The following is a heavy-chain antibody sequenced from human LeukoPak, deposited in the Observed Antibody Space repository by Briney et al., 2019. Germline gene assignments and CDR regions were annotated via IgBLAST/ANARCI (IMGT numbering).Heavy chain of an antibody. V-gene: IGHV4-59*01. D-gene: IGHD3-22*01. Sequence: SETLSLTCTVSGGSISSYYWSWIRQPPGKGLEWIGYIYYSGSTNYNPSLKSRVTISVDTSKNQFSLKLSSVTAADTAVYYCARDGYYDSSGYYILRDDAFDIWGQGTMVTVSS. CDR3: ARDGYYDSSGYYILRDDAFDI. J-gene: IGHJ3*02. CDR1: GGSISSYY. CDR2: IYYSGST.